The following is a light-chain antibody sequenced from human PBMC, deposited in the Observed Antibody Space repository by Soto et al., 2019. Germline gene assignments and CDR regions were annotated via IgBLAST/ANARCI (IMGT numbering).Light chain of an antibody. CDR2: EVS. Sequence: QSALIQPPSASGSPGQSVTISCTGTRSEIGAYNYVSWYQQHPGKAPKFMIYEVSKRPSGVPDRFSGSKSGNTASLTVSGLQAEDEADYYCSAYAGRYTFVFGTGTKVTVL. J-gene: IGLJ1*01. CDR1: RSEIGAYNY. V-gene: IGLV2-8*01. CDR3: SAYAGRYTFV.